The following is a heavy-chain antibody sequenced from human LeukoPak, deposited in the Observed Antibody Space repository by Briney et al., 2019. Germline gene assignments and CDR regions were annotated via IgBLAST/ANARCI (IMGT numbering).Heavy chain of an antibody. CDR3: AKKMSITAASQVDY. CDR1: GFTFSTYA. J-gene: IGHJ4*02. Sequence: GGSLRLSCAASGFTFSTYAMSWVRQAPGKGLEWVSGISASGTGTNYADSVKGRFTISRDNSKNTLYLQMNSLRAEDTAVYYCAKKMSITAASQVDYWGQGTLVTVSS. CDR2: ISASGTGT. D-gene: IGHD1-20*01. V-gene: IGHV3-23*01.